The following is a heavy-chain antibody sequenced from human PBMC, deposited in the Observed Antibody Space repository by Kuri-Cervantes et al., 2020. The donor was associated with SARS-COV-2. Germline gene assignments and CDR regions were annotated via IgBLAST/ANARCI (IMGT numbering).Heavy chain of an antibody. CDR1: GYTFTGYY. CDR2: INPNSGGT. D-gene: IGHD5-18*01. Sequence: ASVKVSCKASGYTFTGYYMHWVRQAPGQGLEWMEWINPNSGGTNNAQKFQGRVTMTRDTSISTAYMELSRLRSDDTAVYYCARVPGIYSYGPPHFDYWGQGTLVTVSS. J-gene: IGHJ4*02. V-gene: IGHV1-2*02. CDR3: ARVPGIYSYGPPHFDY.